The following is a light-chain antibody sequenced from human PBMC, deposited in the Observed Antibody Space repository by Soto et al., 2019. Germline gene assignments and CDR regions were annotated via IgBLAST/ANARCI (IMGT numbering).Light chain of an antibody. CDR2: GAS. CDR1: QSVSSN. CDR3: QQYMHWPRT. V-gene: IGKV3-15*01. Sequence: EILLTQSPVTLSVAPGERATLSCRASQSVSSNLAWYQHRPGQAPRLLIFGASTRATGVPARFSGGGSGTEFTLTISSLQSEDFALYYCQQYMHWPRTFGQGTKVDIK. J-gene: IGKJ1*01.